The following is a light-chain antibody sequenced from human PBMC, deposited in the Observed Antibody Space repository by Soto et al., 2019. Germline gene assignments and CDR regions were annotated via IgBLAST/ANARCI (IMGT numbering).Light chain of an antibody. CDR3: QQYESTPPT. CDR1: QSVLYSSNNKNY. V-gene: IGKV4-1*01. CDR2: LAS. J-gene: IGKJ2*01. Sequence: DIVMTQSPDSLAVSLGERATINCKSSQSVLYSSNNKNYLAWYQQRPGQPPKLFIYLASTRESGVPDRFSGSGSGTDFTLTITSLQAEDVAVYYCQQYESTPPTFGQGTKLAIK.